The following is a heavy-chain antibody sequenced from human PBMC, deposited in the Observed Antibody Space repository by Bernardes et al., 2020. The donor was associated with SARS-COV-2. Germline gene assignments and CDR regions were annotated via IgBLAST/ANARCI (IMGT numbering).Heavy chain of an antibody. Sequence: GGSLRLSCAASGFTFDDYAMHWVRQAPGKGLEWVSGISWNSGSIGYADSVKGRFTISRDNAKNSLYLQMNSLRAEDTALYYCAKDLSSGWHYYYYGMDVWGQGTTVTVSS. J-gene: IGHJ6*02. CDR1: GFTFDDYA. CDR3: AKDLSSGWHYYYYGMDV. D-gene: IGHD6-19*01. V-gene: IGHV3-9*01. CDR2: ISWNSGSI.